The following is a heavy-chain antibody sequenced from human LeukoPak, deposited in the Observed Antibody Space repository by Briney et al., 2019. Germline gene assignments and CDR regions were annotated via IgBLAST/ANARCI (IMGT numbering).Heavy chain of an antibody. Sequence: PSGTLSLTCTVSGDSISSYYWSWIRQPPGKGLEWIGYIYYSGSTNYNPSLKSRFTISVDTSKNQFSLKLSSVTAADTAVYYCARLYYDSSRYPNWFDPWGQGTLVTVSS. CDR2: IYYSGST. J-gene: IGHJ5*02. D-gene: IGHD3-22*01. V-gene: IGHV4-59*08. CDR1: GDSISSYY. CDR3: ARLYYDSSRYPNWFDP.